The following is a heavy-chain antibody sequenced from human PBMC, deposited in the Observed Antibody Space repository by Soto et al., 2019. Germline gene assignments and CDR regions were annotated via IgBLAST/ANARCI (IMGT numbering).Heavy chain of an antibody. J-gene: IGHJ6*02. V-gene: IGHV3-33*01. Sequence: GGSLRLSCAASGFTFSSYGMHWVRQAPGKGLEWVAVIWYEGSNKYYADSVKGRFTISRDNSKNTLYLQMNSLRDEDTAVYYCARHQYPYYYDSSGYYVWGLYYSYGMDVWGRGTTVTVSS. D-gene: IGHD3-22*01. CDR3: ARHQYPYYYDSSGYYVWGLYYSYGMDV. CDR2: IWYEGSNK. CDR1: GFTFSSYG.